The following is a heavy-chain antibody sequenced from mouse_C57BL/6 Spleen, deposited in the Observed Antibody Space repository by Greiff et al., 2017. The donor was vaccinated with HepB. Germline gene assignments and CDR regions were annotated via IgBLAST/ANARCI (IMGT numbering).Heavy chain of an antibody. J-gene: IGHJ3*01. CDR3: ARSPYDYDGAWFAY. CDR2: INPSSGYT. Sequence: VQLQESGAELARPGASVKMSCKASGYTFTSYTMHWGKQRPGQGLEWIGYINPSSGYTKYNQKFKDKATLTADKSSSTAYMQLSSLTSEDSAVYYCARSPYDYDGAWFAYWGQGTLVTVSA. D-gene: IGHD2-4*01. V-gene: IGHV1-4*01. CDR1: GYTFTSYT.